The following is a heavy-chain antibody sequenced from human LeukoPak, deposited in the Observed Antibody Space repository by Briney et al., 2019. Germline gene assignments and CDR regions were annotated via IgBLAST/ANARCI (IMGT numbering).Heavy chain of an antibody. Sequence: SETLSLTCTVSGGSISSYFWSCIRQPPGKGLEWIAYIHYSENTNYNPSLKSRVTISVATSKNQFSLKLSSVTAADTAVYYCAKGGIRSGAFDIWGQGTRVTVSS. D-gene: IGHD6-13*01. CDR3: AKGGIRSGAFDI. CDR2: IHYSENT. J-gene: IGHJ3*02. CDR1: GGSISSYF. V-gene: IGHV4-59*01.